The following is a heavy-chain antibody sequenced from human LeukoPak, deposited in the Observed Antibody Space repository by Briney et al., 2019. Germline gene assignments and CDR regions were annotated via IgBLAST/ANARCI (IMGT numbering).Heavy chain of an antibody. V-gene: IGHV1-8*01. CDR3: AREDWGFFLRDRHWYFDL. D-gene: IGHD7-27*01. Sequence: ASVKVSCKASGYTFTSYDINWVRQATGQGLEWMGWMNPNSGNTGYAQKFQGRVTMTRNTSISTAYMELSSLRSEDTAVYYCAREDWGFFLRDRHWYFDLWGRGTLVTVSS. CDR2: MNPNSGNT. CDR1: GYTFTSYD. J-gene: IGHJ2*01.